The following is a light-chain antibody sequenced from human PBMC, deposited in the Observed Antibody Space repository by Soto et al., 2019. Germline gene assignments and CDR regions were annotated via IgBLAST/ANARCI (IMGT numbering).Light chain of an antibody. Sequence: DIQMTQSPSTLSASVGDRVTITCRAGQGIRYDLAWYQQKPGKAPKRLIYAASNLQSGVPLRFSGSGSGTEFTLTISSLQPEDFAAYYCLQNSNYPWTFGQGTKVDIK. CDR2: AAS. CDR1: QGIRYD. V-gene: IGKV1-17*01. J-gene: IGKJ1*01. CDR3: LQNSNYPWT.